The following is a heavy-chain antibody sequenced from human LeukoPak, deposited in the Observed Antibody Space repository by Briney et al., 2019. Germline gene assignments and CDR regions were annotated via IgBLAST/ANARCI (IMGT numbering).Heavy chain of an antibody. J-gene: IGHJ4*02. CDR1: GGSFSGYY. Sequence: PSETLSLTCAVYGGSFSGYYWSGIRQPPGKGLEWIGEINHSGSTNYNPSLKSRVTISVDTSKNQFSLKLSSVTAADTAVYYCARVWSAGLPDYWGQGTLVTVSS. D-gene: IGHD3-10*01. CDR2: INHSGST. CDR3: ARVWSAGLPDY. V-gene: IGHV4-34*01.